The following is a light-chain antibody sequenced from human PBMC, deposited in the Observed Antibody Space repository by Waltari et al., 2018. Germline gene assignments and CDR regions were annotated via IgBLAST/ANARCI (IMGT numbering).Light chain of an antibody. CDR1: ESVSRN. Sequence: DIVMTQSPATLSVSPGESATLSCRASESVSRNLAWYQQKPGQAPRLLMYSGSTRATGIPARFSGSGSGREFTLTISSLQSEDFAVYYCQQYNTWPPYTFGQGTKLEIK. CDR2: SGS. CDR3: QQYNTWPPYT. J-gene: IGKJ2*01. V-gene: IGKV3-15*01.